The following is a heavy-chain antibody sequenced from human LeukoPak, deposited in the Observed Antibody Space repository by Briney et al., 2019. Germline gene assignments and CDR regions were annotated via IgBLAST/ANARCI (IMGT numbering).Heavy chain of an antibody. D-gene: IGHD2-21*02. V-gene: IGHV1-46*01. CDR2: INPSGGST. J-gene: IGHJ4*02. Sequence: ASVKVSCKASGYTFTSYYMHWVRQAPGQGLEWMGIINPSGGSTSYAQKFQGRVTMTRDTSTSTVYMELRSLRSDDTAVYYCARETKTTDIVVVTASDYWGQGTLVTVSS. CDR3: ARETKTTDIVVVTASDY. CDR1: GYTFTSYY.